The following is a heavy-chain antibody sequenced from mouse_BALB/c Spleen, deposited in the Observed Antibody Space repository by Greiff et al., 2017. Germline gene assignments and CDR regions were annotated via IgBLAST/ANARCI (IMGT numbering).Heavy chain of an antibody. CDR1: GFSLTSYG. J-gene: IGHJ3*01. V-gene: IGHV2-5-1*01. Sequence: VQLQQSGPSLVQPSQSLSITCTVSGFSLTSYGVHWVRQSPGKGLEWLGVIWRGGSTDYNAAFMSRLSITKDNSKSQVFFKMNSLQADDTAIYYCAKNYDGYYSPFAYWGQGTLVTVSA. CDR2: IWRGGST. D-gene: IGHD2-3*01. CDR3: AKNYDGYYSPFAY.